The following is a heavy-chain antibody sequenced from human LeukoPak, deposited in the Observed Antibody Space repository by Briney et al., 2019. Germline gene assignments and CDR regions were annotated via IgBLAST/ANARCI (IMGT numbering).Heavy chain of an antibody. D-gene: IGHD3-3*01. CDR3: QSRYLEWLLEY. Sequence: PSETLSLTCTVSGGSINSNNYYWGWIRQPPGKGLEWIGSIYSSGSAYYNPSLKSRVTISVDTSKNQFSLRLSSVTAADTAVYYCQSRYLEWLLEYWGQGTLVTVSS. CDR1: GGSINSNNYY. J-gene: IGHJ4*02. CDR2: IYSSGSA. V-gene: IGHV4-39*01.